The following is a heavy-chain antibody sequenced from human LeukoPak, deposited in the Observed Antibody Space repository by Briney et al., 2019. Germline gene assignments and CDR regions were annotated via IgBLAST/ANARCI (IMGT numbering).Heavy chain of an antibody. V-gene: IGHV3-23*01. CDR1: GFTFSSYA. J-gene: IGHJ1*01. CDR3: AKVGGGYCSTTSCSLQH. CDR2: ISDSGGST. D-gene: IGHD2-2*01. Sequence: PGGSLRLSCAASGFTFSSYAMTWVRQAPGKGLEWVSSISDSGGSTYNADSVKGRFTISRDNSKNTLYLQMNSLRAEDTAVYYCAKVGGGYCSTTSCSLQHWGQGTLVTVSS.